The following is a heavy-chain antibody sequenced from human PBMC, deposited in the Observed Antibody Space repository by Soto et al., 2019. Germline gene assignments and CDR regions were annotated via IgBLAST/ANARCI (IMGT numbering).Heavy chain of an antibody. CDR3: ARGDWNYAKAKLGLYP. Sequence: QVQLQQWGAGLLKPSETLSLTCAVYGGSFSGYYWSWVRQPPGRGLEWIGGINHSGSTNYKPSLKSRVTISVDTSKNQCSLKLSSVTAADTAVYYCARGDWNYAKAKLGLYPWGQGTLVTVSS. J-gene: IGHJ5*02. V-gene: IGHV4-34*01. D-gene: IGHD1-7*01. CDR1: GGSFSGYY. CDR2: INHSGST.